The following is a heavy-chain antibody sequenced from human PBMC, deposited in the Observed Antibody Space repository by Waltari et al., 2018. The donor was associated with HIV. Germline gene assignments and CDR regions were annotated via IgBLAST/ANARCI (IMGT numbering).Heavy chain of an antibody. CDR2: MNPNSGNT. CDR3: ARVGYCSGGSCFAWCDP. J-gene: IGHJ5*02. D-gene: IGHD2-15*01. CDR1: GYTFTSYD. Sequence: QVQLVQSGAEVKKPGASVKVSCKASGYTFTSYDINWVRQATGQGLEWMGWMNPNSGNTGYAQKFQGRVTMTRNTSISTAYMELSSLRSEDTAVYYCARVGYCSGGSCFAWCDPWGQGTLVTVSS. V-gene: IGHV1-8*01.